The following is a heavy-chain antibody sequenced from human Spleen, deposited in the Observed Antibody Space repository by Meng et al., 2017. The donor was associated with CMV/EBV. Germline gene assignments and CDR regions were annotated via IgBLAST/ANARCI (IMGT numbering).Heavy chain of an antibody. CDR3: ARESRNWNQGGFDY. CDR2: IYYSGST. V-gene: IGHV4-30-4*08. Sequence: VQLQESGPGLVKPSQPLSLTRTVSGGSISSGDYYWSWILQPPGKGLEWIGYIYYSGSTYYNPSLKSRVTISVDTSKNQFSLKLSSVTAADTAVYYCARESRNWNQGGFDYWGQGTLVTVSS. J-gene: IGHJ4*02. CDR1: GGSISSGDYY. D-gene: IGHD1-20*01.